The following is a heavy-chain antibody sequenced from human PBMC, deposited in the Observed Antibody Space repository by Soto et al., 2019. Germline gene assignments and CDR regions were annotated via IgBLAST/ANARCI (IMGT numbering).Heavy chain of an antibody. CDR3: ARGAEAAGNHYGMDV. V-gene: IGHV3-33*08. D-gene: IGHD6-13*01. Sequence: AGGSLRLSCAAFGFNISSSSMNWVRQAPGKGLEWVAVIWYDGSNKYYADSVKGRFTISRDNSKNTLYLQMNSLRAEDTAVYYCARGAEAAGNHYGMDVWGQGITVTVSS. J-gene: IGHJ6*02. CDR2: IWYDGSNK. CDR1: GFNISSSS.